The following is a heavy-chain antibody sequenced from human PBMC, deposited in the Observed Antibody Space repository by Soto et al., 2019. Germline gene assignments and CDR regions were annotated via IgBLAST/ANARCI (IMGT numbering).Heavy chain of an antibody. Sequence: GGSLRLSCATSGFPFSSFDMDLVRQSPGKGLEWVSSIHRASTYIYYADSVRGRFTISRDNAKSSLYLQMNRLTVEDTAVYYCARRAVTNDHFFDYWGQGALVTVSS. CDR3: ARRAVTNDHFFDY. V-gene: IGHV3-21*06. J-gene: IGHJ4*02. D-gene: IGHD4-17*01. CDR2: IHRASTYI. CDR1: GFPFSSFD.